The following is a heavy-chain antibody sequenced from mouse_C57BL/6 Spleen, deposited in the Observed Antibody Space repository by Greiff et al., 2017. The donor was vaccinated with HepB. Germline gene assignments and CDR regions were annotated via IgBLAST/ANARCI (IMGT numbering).Heavy chain of an antibody. Sequence: VQLQQSGPELVKPGASVKISCKASGYAFSSSWMNWVKQRPGKGLEWIGRIYPGDGDTNYNGKFKGKATLTADKSSSTAYMQLSSLTSEDSEVYFCARRGVYDYDDGDLAYWGQGTLVTVSA. J-gene: IGHJ3*01. D-gene: IGHD2-4*01. V-gene: IGHV1-82*01. CDR3: ARRGVYDYDDGDLAY. CDR2: IYPGDGDT. CDR1: GYAFSSSW.